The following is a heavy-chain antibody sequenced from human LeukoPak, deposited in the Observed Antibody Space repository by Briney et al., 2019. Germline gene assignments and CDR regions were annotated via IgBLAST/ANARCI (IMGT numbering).Heavy chain of an antibody. Sequence: PGESLRISCKGSGYSFTSYWISWVRQMPGKGLEWMGKIDPSDSYTNYSPSFQGHVTISSDKSISTAYLQWSTLKASDTAMYYCARHEGGYAASDYWGQGTLVTVSS. D-gene: IGHD5-12*01. CDR3: ARHEGGYAASDY. J-gene: IGHJ4*02. CDR1: GYSFTSYW. V-gene: IGHV5-10-1*01. CDR2: IDPSDSYT.